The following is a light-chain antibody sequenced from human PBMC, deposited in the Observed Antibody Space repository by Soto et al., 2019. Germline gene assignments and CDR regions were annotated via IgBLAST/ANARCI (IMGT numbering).Light chain of an antibody. CDR3: QQYDSYPHT. J-gene: IGKJ5*01. CDR2: DAS. CDR1: QDIYSA. V-gene: IGKV1-13*02. Sequence: AIQLTQSPSSLSASVGDRVTITCRASQDIYSALAWYQQKPGKAPNLLIYDASGLETGVSSMFTGSGSGTDFSLTFSSLQPEDFATDYCQQYDSYPHTFGQGTRLEIK.